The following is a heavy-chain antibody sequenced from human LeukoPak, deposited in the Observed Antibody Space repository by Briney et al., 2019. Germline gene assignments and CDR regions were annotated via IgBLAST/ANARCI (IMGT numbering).Heavy chain of an antibody. CDR1: GFTFTSYT. CDR3: AKDYHDSGRSYYYHTMDA. Sequence: GGSLRLSCAASGFTFTSYTMSWVRQAPGKGLEWVSTISGSGCGTYYADSVRGRFTVSRDISKNTLYLQMNSLRAEDAAIYFCAKDYHDSGRSYYYHTMDAWGQGTTVTVSS. V-gene: IGHV3-23*01. J-gene: IGHJ6*02. CDR2: ISGSGCGT. D-gene: IGHD3-10*01.